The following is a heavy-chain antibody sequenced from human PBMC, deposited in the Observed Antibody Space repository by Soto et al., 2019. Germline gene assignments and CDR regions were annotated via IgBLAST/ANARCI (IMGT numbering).Heavy chain of an antibody. Sequence: PSETLSLTCRVSGGSVGTGAYYWSWIRQPPGKGLEWIGYTLYSGSPNYNPSLQSLQSRVTISVDTSRNQFSLRLTSVTAADTALYYCARHDYYPRTFDIWGQGXLVTVSS. CDR1: GGSVGTGAYY. CDR3: ARHDYYPRTFDI. J-gene: IGHJ3*02. D-gene: IGHD3-22*01. V-gene: IGHV4-61*08. CDR2: TLYSGSP.